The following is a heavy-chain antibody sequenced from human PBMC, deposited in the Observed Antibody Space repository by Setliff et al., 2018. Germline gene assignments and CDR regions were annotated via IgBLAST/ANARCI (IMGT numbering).Heavy chain of an antibody. CDR2: ISSRSDII. V-gene: IGHV3-23*01. J-gene: IGHJ6*03. Sequence: LRLSCTASGFIFTNYAMSWVRQAPGKGLEWVSAISSRSDIIYYADSVKGRFTISRDNAKNSLYLQVNSLRAEDTAVYYCATNPRKGRSGGYYYDDPYYYYMDVWGKGTTVTVSS. CDR1: GFIFTNYA. D-gene: IGHD3-22*01. CDR3: ATNPRKGRSGGYYYDDPYYYYMDV.